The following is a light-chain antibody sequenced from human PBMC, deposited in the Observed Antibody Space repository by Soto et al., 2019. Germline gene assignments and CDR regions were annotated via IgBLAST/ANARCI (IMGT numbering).Light chain of an antibody. J-gene: IGLJ1*01. CDR3: GSYTSSSTLYV. CDR2: EVS. Sequence: QSALTQPASVSGSPVQSITISCTGTSSDVGGYNYVSWYQQHPGKAPKLMIYEVSNRPSGVSNRFSGSKSGNTASLTISGLQAEDEADYYCGSYTSSSTLYVFGTGTKVTVL. V-gene: IGLV2-14*01. CDR1: SSDVGGYNY.